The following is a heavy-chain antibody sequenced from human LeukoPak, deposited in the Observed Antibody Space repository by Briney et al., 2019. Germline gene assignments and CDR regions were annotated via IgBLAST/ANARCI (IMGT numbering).Heavy chain of an antibody. CDR1: GFTVSSNY. J-gene: IGHJ5*02. V-gene: IGHV3-53*01. CDR2: IYSGGST. CDR3: ARDGMTTVTTGENWFDP. D-gene: IGHD4-17*01. Sequence: PGGSLRLSCAASGFTVSSNYMSWVRQAPGKGLEWVSVIYSGGSTYYADSVKGRFTISRDNSKNTLYLQMNSLRAEDTAVYYCARDGMTTVTTGENWFDPWGQGTLVTVSS.